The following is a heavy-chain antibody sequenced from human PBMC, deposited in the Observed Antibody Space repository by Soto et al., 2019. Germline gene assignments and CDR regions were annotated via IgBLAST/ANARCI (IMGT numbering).Heavy chain of an antibody. V-gene: IGHV3-15*07. CDR1: GFTFSNAW. Sequence: PGGSLRLSCAASGFTFSNAWISWVGQAPGKGRGWVGRVKSKNDGGTTDFAAPVNGRFAISRDDSKNMVYLEMNNLQTEDTAINSGISDSYITPRKVCFDYWGHGTLVTVSS. CDR3: ISDSYITPRKVCFDY. D-gene: IGHD2-21*01. J-gene: IGHJ4*01. CDR2: VKSKNDGGTT.